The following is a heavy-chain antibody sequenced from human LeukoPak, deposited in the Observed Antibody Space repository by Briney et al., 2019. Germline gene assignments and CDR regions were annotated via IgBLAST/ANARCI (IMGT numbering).Heavy chain of an antibody. CDR1: GFTFSSYE. Sequence: PGGSLRLSCAASGFTFSSYEMTWVRQAPGKGLEWVSYISSSGSTIYYADSVKGRFTISRDNAKNSLYLQMNSLRAEDTAVYYCVMTVGATILMDWGQGTLVTVSS. CDR2: ISSSGSTI. J-gene: IGHJ4*02. D-gene: IGHD1-26*01. CDR3: VMTVGATILMD. V-gene: IGHV3-48*03.